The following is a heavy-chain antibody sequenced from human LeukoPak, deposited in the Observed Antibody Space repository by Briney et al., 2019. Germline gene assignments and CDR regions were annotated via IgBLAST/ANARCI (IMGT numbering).Heavy chain of an antibody. Sequence: GGSLSLSRAVSRFPDTKIYMSGVREAPGKGREGVSDLYNGDNTNEADSVKGRFNISRDHSQNTRFLHMNGLRAEGTAVYYCGREIVGGFNPAAYWGQGTLVTVSS. CDR1: RFPDTKIY. CDR2: LYNGDNT. V-gene: IGHV3-66*01. D-gene: IGHD1-14*01. CDR3: GREIVGGFNPAAY. J-gene: IGHJ4*02.